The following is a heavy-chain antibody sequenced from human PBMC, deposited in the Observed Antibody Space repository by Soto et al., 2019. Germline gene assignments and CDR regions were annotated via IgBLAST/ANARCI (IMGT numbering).Heavy chain of an antibody. Sequence: EVQLLESGGGLVQPGGSLRLSCAASGFTFSSYAMSGVRQVPGKGLEWVSTISGSGGRTYYADSVKGRFTISRDNSKNTRYVEMNSLRAEDTAVYYCAKTAGDCSGGSCYSQGFDIWGQGTVVTVSS. V-gene: IGHV3-23*01. D-gene: IGHD2-15*01. CDR3: AKTAGDCSGGSCYSQGFDI. J-gene: IGHJ3*02. CDR2: ISGSGGRT. CDR1: GFTFSSYA.